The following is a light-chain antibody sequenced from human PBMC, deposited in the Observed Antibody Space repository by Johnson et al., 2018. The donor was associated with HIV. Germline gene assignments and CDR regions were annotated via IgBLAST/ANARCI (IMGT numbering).Light chain of an antibody. V-gene: IGLV1-51*01. Sequence: HSVLTQPPSVSVAPGQKVTISCSASSSNIVNIYISWYQHLPGTAPKLLIYDNNKRPSGIPDRFSGSKSGTSATLGITGLQTGDEADYYCGTWDSSLSAGVFGTGTKVTVL. J-gene: IGLJ1*01. CDR3: GTWDSSLSAGV. CDR2: DNN. CDR1: SSNIVNIY.